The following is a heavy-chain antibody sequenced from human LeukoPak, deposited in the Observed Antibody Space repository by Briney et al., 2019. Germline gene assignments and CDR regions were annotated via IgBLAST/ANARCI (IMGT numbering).Heavy chain of an antibody. D-gene: IGHD6-13*01. CDR1: GYTFTGYY. CDR3: ARVRAAQHWFDP. J-gene: IGHJ5*02. V-gene: IGHV1-8*02. Sequence: ASVKVSCKASGYTFTGYYMHWVRQATGQGLEWMGWMNPNSGNTGYAQKFQGRVTMTRNTSISTAYMELSSLRSEDTAVYYCARVRAAQHWFDPWGQGTLVTVSS. CDR2: MNPNSGNT.